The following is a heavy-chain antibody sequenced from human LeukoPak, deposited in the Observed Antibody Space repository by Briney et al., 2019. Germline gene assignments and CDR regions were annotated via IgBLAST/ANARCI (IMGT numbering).Heavy chain of an antibody. D-gene: IGHD1-7*01. CDR2: INPSGGST. J-gene: IGHJ4*02. Sequence: GASVKVSCKASGYTFTSYYMHWVRQAPGQGLEWMGIINPSGGSTSYAQKFQGRVTMTRDMSTSTVYMELSSLSSEDTAVYYCARVSGLGNSDYWGQGTLVTVSS. V-gene: IGHV1-46*01. CDR1: GYTFTSYY. CDR3: ARVSGLGNSDY.